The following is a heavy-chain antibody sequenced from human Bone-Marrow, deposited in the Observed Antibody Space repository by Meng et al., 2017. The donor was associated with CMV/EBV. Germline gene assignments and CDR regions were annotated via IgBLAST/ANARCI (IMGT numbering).Heavy chain of an antibody. V-gene: IGHV3-15*01. D-gene: IGHD2-2*01. Sequence: GESLNISCAASGFTFSNAWMSWVRQAPGKGLEWVGRIKSKTDGGTTDYAAPVKGRFTISRDDSKNTLYLQMNSLKTEDTAVYYCTSKVGRYCNSTSCYEGFDYWGQGTLVTVSS. CDR2: IKSKTDGGTT. CDR3: TSKVGRYCNSTSCYEGFDY. CDR1: GFTFSNAW. J-gene: IGHJ4*02.